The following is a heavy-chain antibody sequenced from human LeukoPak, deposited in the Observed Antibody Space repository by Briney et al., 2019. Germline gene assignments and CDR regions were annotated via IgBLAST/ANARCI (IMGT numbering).Heavy chain of an antibody. CDR3: AKGDTS. Sequence: PGGSLRLSCVASGFNFSHYDMHWVRQAPGKGLDWVAFIHIGGSNKYYAVSVKGRFTISRDNSKNTLYLQMNSLRTEDTAVYYCAKGDTSWGQGTLVTVTS. D-gene: IGHD2-21*02. J-gene: IGHJ5*02. CDR2: IHIGGSNK. CDR1: GFNFSHYD. V-gene: IGHV3-30*02.